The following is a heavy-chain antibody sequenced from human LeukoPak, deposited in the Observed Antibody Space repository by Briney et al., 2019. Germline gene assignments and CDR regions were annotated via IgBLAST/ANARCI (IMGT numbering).Heavy chain of an antibody. CDR1: GYTFTSYD. D-gene: IGHD6-13*01. V-gene: IGHV1-8*01. CDR3: ARGPSASWSSRVRYLDV. J-gene: IGHJ6*03. Sequence: ASVKVSCKASGYTFTSYDINWVRQASGQGLEWMGWMNPNTDDTGYAQNFQGRVTITWSTSISTAFMELSSLSSEDTAVYYCARGPSASWSSRVRYLDVWGKGTTVTVSS. CDR2: MNPNTDDT.